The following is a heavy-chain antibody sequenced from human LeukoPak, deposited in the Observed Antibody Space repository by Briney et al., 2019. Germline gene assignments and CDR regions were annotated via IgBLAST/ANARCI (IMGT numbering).Heavy chain of an antibody. CDR2: ISDSDGTT. V-gene: IGHV3-23*01. Sequence: GGSLRLSCASSGFSFSNFVMSRVRQAPGKGLEWVSAISDSDGTTYYADSVKGRFTNSRDNSKNTLYLLMDSLRAEDTAVYYCVKGGWLDWWGQGTLVTVSS. D-gene: IGHD6-19*01. CDR1: GFSFSNFV. CDR3: VKGGWLDW. J-gene: IGHJ4*02.